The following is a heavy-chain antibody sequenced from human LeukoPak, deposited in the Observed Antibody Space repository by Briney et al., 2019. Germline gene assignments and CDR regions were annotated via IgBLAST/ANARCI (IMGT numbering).Heavy chain of an antibody. D-gene: IGHD2-15*01. J-gene: IGHJ6*02. CDR1: GGSISSSRYY. Sequence: SETLSLTCTVSGGSISSSRYYWGWIRQPPGKGLEWIASIYYGGSTYYNPSLKSRVTISVDTSKNQFSLKLSSVTAADTAVYYCARDPGRDYYYYYGMDVWGQGTTVTVSS. CDR2: IYYGGST. V-gene: IGHV4-39*07. CDR3: ARDPGRDYYYYYGMDV.